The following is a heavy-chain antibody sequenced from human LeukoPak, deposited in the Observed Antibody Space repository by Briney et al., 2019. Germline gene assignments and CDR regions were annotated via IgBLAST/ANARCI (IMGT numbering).Heavy chain of an antibody. Sequence: SETLSLTCTVSGGSISSGSYYWSWIRQPAGKGLEWIGRIYTSGSTNYNPSLKSRVTISVDTSKNQFSLKLSSVTAADTAVYYCAREGEKLPIDYWGQGTLVTVSS. CDR3: AREGEKLPIDY. V-gene: IGHV4-61*02. CDR2: IYTSGST. CDR1: GGSISSGSYY. J-gene: IGHJ4*02. D-gene: IGHD2-15*01.